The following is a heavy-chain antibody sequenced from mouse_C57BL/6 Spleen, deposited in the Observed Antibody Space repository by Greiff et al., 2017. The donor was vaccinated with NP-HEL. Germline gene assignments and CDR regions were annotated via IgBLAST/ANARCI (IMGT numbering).Heavy chain of an antibody. V-gene: IGHV1-80*01. CDR1: GYAFSSYW. CDR3: ARGGDDYCSSYNY. CDR2: IYPGDGDT. J-gene: IGHJ2*01. Sequence: VQLQQSGAELVKPGASVKISCKASGYAFSSYWMNWVKQRPGKGLEWIGQIYPGDGDTNYNGKFKGKATLTADKSSSTAYMQLSSLTSEDSAVYFCARGGDDYCSSYNYWGQGTTLTVSS. D-gene: IGHD1-1*01.